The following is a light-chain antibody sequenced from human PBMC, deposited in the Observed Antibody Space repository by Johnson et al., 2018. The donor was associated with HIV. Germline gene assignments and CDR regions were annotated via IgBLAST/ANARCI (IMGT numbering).Light chain of an antibody. V-gene: IGLV1-51*01. CDR3: VTWDSRLNAYV. Sequence: QSVLTQPPSVSAAPGQKVTISCSGSSSNIGNNYVSWYQQLPVTAPKLLIYDTYKRFFEIPDRFSGSKSGTSATLGITGLQTGDEADYYCVTWDSRLNAYVFGAGTKVTVL. J-gene: IGLJ1*01. CDR1: SSNIGNNY. CDR2: DTY.